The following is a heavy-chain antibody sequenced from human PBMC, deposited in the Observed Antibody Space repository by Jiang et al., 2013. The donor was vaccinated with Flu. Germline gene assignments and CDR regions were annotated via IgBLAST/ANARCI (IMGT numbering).Heavy chain of an antibody. CDR2: INTGNGNT. CDR1: RYTFTRYN. V-gene: IGHV1-3*04. Sequence: GAEVKKPGASVKISCKASRYTFTRYNVHWVRQAPGQGLEWMGWINTGNGNTNYSQKFKGRVAITRDTSTTTAYMELNSLSSGDTAVYYCARDGPTVTGPMYGLDVWGQGTMVTVSS. J-gene: IGHJ6*02. D-gene: IGHD1-7*01. CDR3: ARDGPTVTGPMYGLDV.